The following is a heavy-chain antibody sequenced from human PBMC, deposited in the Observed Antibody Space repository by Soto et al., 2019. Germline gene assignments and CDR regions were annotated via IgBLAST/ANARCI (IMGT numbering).Heavy chain of an antibody. CDR2: IYATGTT. Sequence: ASETLSLTCTVSGASISGFYWSWIRKSAGKGLEWIGRIYATGTTDYNPSLKSRVMMSVDTSKKQFSLKLRSVTAADTAVYYCVRDGTKTLRDWFDPWGQGMSVTVSS. J-gene: IGHJ5*02. CDR3: VRDGTKTLRDWFDP. D-gene: IGHD1-1*01. CDR1: GASISGFY. V-gene: IGHV4-4*07.